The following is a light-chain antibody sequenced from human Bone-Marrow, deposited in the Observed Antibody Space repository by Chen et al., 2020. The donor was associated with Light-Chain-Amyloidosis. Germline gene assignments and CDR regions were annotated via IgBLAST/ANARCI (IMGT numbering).Light chain of an antibody. CDR2: AAS. CDR3: QQSYSSPP. Sequence: DIQLTQSPSSLAASVGDRVTITCRTSQSVTNYLNWYQQKPGKAPRILIYAASTLHTGVPSRFDGSGFGTDFTLTISGLQPEDFATYYCQQSYSSPPFGPGTKVE. CDR1: QSVTNY. J-gene: IGKJ1*01. V-gene: IGKV1-39*01.